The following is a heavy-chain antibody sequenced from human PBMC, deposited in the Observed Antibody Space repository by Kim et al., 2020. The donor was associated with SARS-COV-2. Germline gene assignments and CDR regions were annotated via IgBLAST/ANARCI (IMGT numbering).Heavy chain of an antibody. V-gene: IGHV4-34*01. J-gene: IGHJ6*02. D-gene: IGHD6-13*01. CDR1: GGSFSGYY. CDR3: ARRTGASSWHFYYYYGMDV. CDR2: INHSGST. Sequence: SETLSLTCAVYGGSFSGYYWSWIRQPPGKGLEWIGEINHSGSTNYNPSLKSRVTISVDTSKNQFSLKLSSVTAADTAVYYCARRTGASSWHFYYYYGMDVWGQGTTVTVSS.